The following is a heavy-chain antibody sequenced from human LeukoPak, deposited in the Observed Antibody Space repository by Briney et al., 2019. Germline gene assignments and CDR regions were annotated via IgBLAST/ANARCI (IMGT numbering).Heavy chain of an antibody. Sequence: PSETLSLTCTVSGGSMNTYYWSWIRQPPGKVLEWIGYIYSSGSNNYNPSLKRRVTMSVDTSKNQLYLNLSSVTAADTAVYYCARDYGGYRFDFWGQGSLVSVSS. J-gene: IGHJ4*02. CDR2: IYSSGSN. CDR1: GGSMNTYY. D-gene: IGHD5-12*01. V-gene: IGHV4-59*01. CDR3: ARDYGGYRFDF.